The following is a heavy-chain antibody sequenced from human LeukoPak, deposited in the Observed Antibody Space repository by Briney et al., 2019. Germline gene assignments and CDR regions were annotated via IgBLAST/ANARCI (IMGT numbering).Heavy chain of an antibody. Sequence: SVKVSCKASGYTFTSYGISWVRQAPGQGLEWMGGIIPIFGTANYAQKFQGRVTITTDESTSTAYMELSSLRSEDTAVYYCARGVDWDFDYWGQGTLVTVSS. CDR2: IIPIFGTA. D-gene: IGHD5-12*01. CDR1: GYTFTSYG. CDR3: ARGVDWDFDY. V-gene: IGHV1-69*05. J-gene: IGHJ4*02.